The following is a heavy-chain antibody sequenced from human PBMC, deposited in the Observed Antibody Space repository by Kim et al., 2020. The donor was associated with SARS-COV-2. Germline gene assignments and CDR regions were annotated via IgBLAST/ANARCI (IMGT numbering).Heavy chain of an antibody. D-gene: IGHD6-13*01. V-gene: IGHV4-39*01. J-gene: IGHJ6*02. CDR3: ARLRYSSSWDYYYGMDV. CDR1: GGSISSSSYY. CDR2: IYYSGST. Sequence: SETLSLTCTVSGGSISSSSYYWGWIRQPPGKGLEWIGSIYYSGSTYYNPSLKSRVTISVDTSKNQFSLKLSSVTAADTAVYYCARLRYSSSWDYYYGMDVWGQGTTVTVSS.